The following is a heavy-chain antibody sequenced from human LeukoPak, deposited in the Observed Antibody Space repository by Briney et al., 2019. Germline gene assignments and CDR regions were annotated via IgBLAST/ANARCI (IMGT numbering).Heavy chain of an antibody. CDR3: VRPYTSSWYLFDY. CDR2: TSSDGSNE. Sequence: PGRSLRLSCAASGFTFRNYAMHWVRQAPGKGLEWVAVTSSDGSNEYYADPVRGRFSISRDNSKNTVYLQMNSLRAEDTALYYCVRPYTSSWYLFDYWGQGTLVTVSS. J-gene: IGHJ4*02. D-gene: IGHD6-13*01. CDR1: GFTFRNYA. V-gene: IGHV3-30*04.